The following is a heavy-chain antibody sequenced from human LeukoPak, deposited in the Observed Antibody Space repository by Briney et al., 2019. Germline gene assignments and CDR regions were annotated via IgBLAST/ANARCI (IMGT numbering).Heavy chain of an antibody. CDR2: IYYSGST. CDR1: GGSISSYY. CDR3: ARTTYLVGATGYYYYYMDV. D-gene: IGHD1-26*01. V-gene: IGHV4-59*01. J-gene: IGHJ6*03. Sequence: SETLSLTCTVSGGSISSYYWSWIRQPPGKGLEWIGYIYYSGSTNYNPSLKRRVTISVDTSKDQFSLKLSSVTAADTAVYYCARTTYLVGATGYYYYYMDVWGKGTTVTVSS.